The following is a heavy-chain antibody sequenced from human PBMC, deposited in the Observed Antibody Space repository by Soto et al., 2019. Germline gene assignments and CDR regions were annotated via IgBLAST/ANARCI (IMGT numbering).Heavy chain of an antibody. CDR2: IYYSGST. CDR3: AREALGTTFDY. Sequence: PSETLSLTCTVSGGSISSYYWSWIRQPPGKGLEWIGYIYYSGSTNYNPSLKSRITITVDTSKKQFSLKLSSVTAADTAVYYCAREALGTTFDYWGQGTLVTVSS. J-gene: IGHJ4*02. V-gene: IGHV4-59*01. CDR1: GGSISSYY. D-gene: IGHD1-7*01.